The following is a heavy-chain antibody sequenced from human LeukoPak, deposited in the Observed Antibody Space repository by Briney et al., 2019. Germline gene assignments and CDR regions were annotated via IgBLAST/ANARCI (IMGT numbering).Heavy chain of an antibody. CDR3: ASSNGYSSGWYLPITDY. CDR1: GFTFDNYG. J-gene: IGHJ4*02. Sequence: GGSLRLSCAASGFTFDNYGMSWVRQVPGKGLEWVCGINWNGGSTGYADSVKGRFTISRDNAKNSLYLQMNSLRAEDTALYYCASSNGYSSGWYLPITDYWGQGTLVTVSS. V-gene: IGHV3-20*04. CDR2: INWNGGST. D-gene: IGHD6-19*01.